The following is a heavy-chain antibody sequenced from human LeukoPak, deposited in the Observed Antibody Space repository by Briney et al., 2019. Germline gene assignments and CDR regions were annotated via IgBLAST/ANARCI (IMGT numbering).Heavy chain of an antibody. CDR1: GVSITSDTYC. CDR2: ILHSGST. Sequence: SETLSLTCVVSGVSITSDTYCWSWIRQPPGKGLEWIGYILHSGSTYFNPSLKSRVTISIDTFKSQFSLKLSSVTAADTAVYYCARTRDFWSGYFDYWGQGTLVTVSS. CDR3: ARTRDFWSGYFDY. D-gene: IGHD3-3*01. V-gene: IGHV4-30-2*01. J-gene: IGHJ4*02.